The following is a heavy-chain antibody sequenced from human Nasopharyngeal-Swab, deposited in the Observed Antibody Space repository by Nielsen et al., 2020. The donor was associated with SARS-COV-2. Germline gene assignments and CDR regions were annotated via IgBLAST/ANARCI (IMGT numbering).Heavy chain of an antibody. J-gene: IGHJ4*02. CDR3: ARGTADYSNPSFDY. D-gene: IGHD4-11*01. Sequence: GGSLRLSCAASGFIFSNYAMSWVRQTPGKGLEWVSIFSGSGGSTYYADSVKGRFTISRDNAKNSLYLLVNSLRSEDTALYYCARGTADYSNPSFDYWGQGSLVTVSS. V-gene: IGHV3-23*01. CDR2: FSGSGGST. CDR1: GFIFSNYA.